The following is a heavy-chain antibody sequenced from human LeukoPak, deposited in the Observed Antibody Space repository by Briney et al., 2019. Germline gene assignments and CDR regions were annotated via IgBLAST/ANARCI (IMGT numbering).Heavy chain of an antibody. CDR1: GFTFSSYA. V-gene: IGHV3-30*04. CDR2: ISYDGSNK. J-gene: IGHJ4*02. Sequence: GGSLRLSCAASGFTFSSYAMHWVRQAPGKGLEWVAVISYDGSNKYYADSVKGRFTISRDNSKNTLYLQMNSLRAEDTAVYYCARAFGSYYEMDDYRGQGTLVTVSS. CDR3: ARAFGSYYEMDDY. D-gene: IGHD1-26*01.